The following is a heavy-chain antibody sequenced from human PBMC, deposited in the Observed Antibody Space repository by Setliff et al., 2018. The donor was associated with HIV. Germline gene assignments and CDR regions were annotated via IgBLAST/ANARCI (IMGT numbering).Heavy chain of an antibody. CDR3: ARDGPLEGSYRYYYYYMDV. D-gene: IGHD3-10*01. CDR2: IHTSGST. V-gene: IGHV4-61*09. CDR1: GGSISSGSYY. J-gene: IGHJ6*03. Sequence: PSETLSLTCTVSGGSISSGSYYWSWIRQPAGKGLEWIGHIHTSGSTKYNPSLKSRVTISADTSKNQFSLRLTSLTAADTAIYYCARDGPLEGSYRYYYYYMDVWGKGTTVTV.